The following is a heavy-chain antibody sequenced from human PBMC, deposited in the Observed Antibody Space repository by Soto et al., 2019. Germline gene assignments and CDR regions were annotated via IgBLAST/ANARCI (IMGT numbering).Heavy chain of an antibody. CDR1: GYSFASHW. V-gene: IGHV5-51*01. CDR2: IYPGDSDT. D-gene: IGHD1-26*01. CDR3: ARYSGSYWHYLDF. Sequence: GASLKISCKGSGYSFASHWVAWVRQMPEKGLEWIGTIYPGDSDTKYSSAFRGHVTISADTSVSTAYLQWRSLEATDSAIYYCARYSGSYWHYLDFWGQGTLVTVSS. J-gene: IGHJ4*02.